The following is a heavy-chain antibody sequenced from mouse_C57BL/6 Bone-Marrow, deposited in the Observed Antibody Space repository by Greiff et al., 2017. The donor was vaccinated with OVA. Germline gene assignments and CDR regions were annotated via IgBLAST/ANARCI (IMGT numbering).Heavy chain of an antibody. J-gene: IGHJ2*01. V-gene: IGHV1-19*01. CDR2: INPYNGGT. Sequence: EVQLVESGPVLVKPGASVKMSCKASGYTFTDYYMNWVKQSHGKSLEWIGVINPYNGGTSYNQKFKGKATLTVDKSSSTAYMELNSLTSEDSAVYYCARLLLRYYFDYWGQGTTLTVSS. CDR3: ARLLLRYYFDY. CDR1: GYTFTDYY. D-gene: IGHD1-1*01.